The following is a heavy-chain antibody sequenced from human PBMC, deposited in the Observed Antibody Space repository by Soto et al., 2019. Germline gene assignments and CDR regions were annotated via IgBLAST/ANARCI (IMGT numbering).Heavy chain of an antibody. CDR3: ARQRDYGDYVGY. V-gene: IGHV4-39*01. CDR2: IYYSGST. J-gene: IGHJ4*02. D-gene: IGHD4-17*01. Sequence: QLQLQESGPGLVKPSETLSLTCTVSGGSISSSRYYWGWIRQPPGKGLEWIGSIYYSGSTYYNPSLKSRVTISVDTSKNQFSLKLSSVTAADTAVYYCARQRDYGDYVGYWGQGTLVTVSS. CDR1: GGSISSSRYY.